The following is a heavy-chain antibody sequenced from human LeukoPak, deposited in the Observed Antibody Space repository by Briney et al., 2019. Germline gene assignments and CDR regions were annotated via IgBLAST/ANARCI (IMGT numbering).Heavy chain of an antibody. J-gene: IGHJ6*02. V-gene: IGHV3-23*01. Sequence: GGSLRLSCAASGFTFSSYAMNWVRQAPGKGLEWVSAISGSGGSTYYADSVKGRFTISRDNSKNTLYLQMNSLRAEDTAVYYCAKNLRDYYYYGMDVWGQGTTVTVSS. CDR3: AKNLRDYYYYGMDV. CDR2: ISGSGGST. CDR1: GFTFSSYA.